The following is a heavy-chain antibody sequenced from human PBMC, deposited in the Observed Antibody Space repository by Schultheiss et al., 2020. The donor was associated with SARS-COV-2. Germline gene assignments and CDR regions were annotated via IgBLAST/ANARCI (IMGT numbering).Heavy chain of an antibody. CDR2: IWYDGSNK. CDR3: ARDGPGDCSSTSCYRSYMDV. V-gene: IGHV3-33*01. Sequence: GESLKISCAASGFTFSSYGMHWVRQAPGKGLEWVAVIWYDGSNKYYADSVKGRFTISRDNSKNTLYLQMNSLRAEDTAVYYCARDGPGDCSSTSCYRSYMDVWGKGTTVTVSS. CDR1: GFTFSSYG. D-gene: IGHD2-2*01. J-gene: IGHJ6*03.